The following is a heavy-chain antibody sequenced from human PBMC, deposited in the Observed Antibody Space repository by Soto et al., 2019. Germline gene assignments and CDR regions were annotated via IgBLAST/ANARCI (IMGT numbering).Heavy chain of an antibody. CDR1: GGSISNSY. J-gene: IGHJ4*02. V-gene: IGHV4-4*08. D-gene: IGHD5-18*01. Sequence: SETLSLTCTVSGGSISNSYWSWIRQSPGKGLGWIGYIYSNGNTNYNPSLNSRLTISIDPSKNQFSLQLSSVTAADTAVYYCARNGDSAMASEPFDYWGQGTLVTFSS. CDR2: IYSNGNT. CDR3: ARNGDSAMASEPFDY.